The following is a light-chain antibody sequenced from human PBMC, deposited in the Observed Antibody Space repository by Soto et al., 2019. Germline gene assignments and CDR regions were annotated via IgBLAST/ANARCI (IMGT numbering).Light chain of an antibody. CDR2: DVS. CDR3: CSYTHSSTVI. J-gene: IGLJ2*01. V-gene: IGLV2-14*03. Sequence: QSALTQPASVSGSPGQSITISCTGTSSDIGGHTSVSWYQQHPGKAPKLMIVDVSNRPSGVSNRFSGSKSGNTASLTISGLQAEDEADYYCCSYTHSSTVIFGGGTKLTVL. CDR1: SSDIGGHTS.